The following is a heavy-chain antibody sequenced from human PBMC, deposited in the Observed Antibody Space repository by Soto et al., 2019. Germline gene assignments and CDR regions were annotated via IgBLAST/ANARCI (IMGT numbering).Heavy chain of an antibody. J-gene: IGHJ6*02. V-gene: IGHV4-61*01. Sequence: QVQLQESGPGLVRPSETLSLMCTVSGGSVSSGSSYWSWIRQPPGKELEWIGHIYYSGPTNYSPSIKSRVTISVDTTKNRFSLKASSVTAADTAVYYCARVSRQMVPIGGYYYYAMDVWGQGTTVTFSS. CDR1: GGSVSSGSSY. CDR2: IYYSGPT. CDR3: ARVSRQMVPIGGYYYYAMDV. D-gene: IGHD2-8*01.